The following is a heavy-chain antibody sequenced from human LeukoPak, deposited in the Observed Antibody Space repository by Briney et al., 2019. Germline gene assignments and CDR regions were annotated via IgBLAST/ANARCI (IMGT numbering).Heavy chain of an antibody. Sequence: ASVKVSCKASGYTFTTYGITWVRQAPGQGLEWMGWISAYNGNTNYAQKFQGRVTMTIDTSTSTAYMELRGLKSDDTAVYYCARVWGCYYDSSGYSDFDYWGQGTLVTVSS. CDR3: ARVWGCYYDSSGYSDFDY. J-gene: IGHJ4*02. CDR2: ISAYNGNT. V-gene: IGHV1-18*01. D-gene: IGHD3-22*01. CDR1: GYTFTTYG.